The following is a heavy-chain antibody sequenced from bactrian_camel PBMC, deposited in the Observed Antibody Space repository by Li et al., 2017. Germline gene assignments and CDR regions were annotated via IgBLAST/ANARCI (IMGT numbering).Heavy chain of an antibody. CDR2: ISSGGRAT. J-gene: IGHJ4*01. CDR3: AALNSTYGGRFGWCKDF. D-gene: IGHD6*01. CDR1: GNIDWNHC. Sequence: HVQLVESGGGSVEAGGSLTLSCSASGNIDWNHCMGWFRQAPGKEREAIAAISSGGRATTFDDSMKGRFALSHDRSKNTMYLQMDNLKTEDTGVYYGAALNSTYGGRFGWCKDFRGQGTQVTVS. V-gene: IGHV3-3*01.